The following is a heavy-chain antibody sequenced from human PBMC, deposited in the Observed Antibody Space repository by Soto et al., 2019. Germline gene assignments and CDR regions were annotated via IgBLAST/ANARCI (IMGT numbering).Heavy chain of an antibody. D-gene: IGHD1-26*01. V-gene: IGHV4-59*08. CDR2: IYYSGST. J-gene: IGHJ2*01. CDR3: ARPIGTTPAVWYFDL. Sequence: QVQLQESGPGLVKPSETLSLTCTVSGASISSHYWSWIRQSPGKGLEWLGYIYYSGSTDYNPSLKRRPTISVDTSKNQLSLRLSSVTAADTAVYYCARPIGTTPAVWYFDLWGRGTLVKVSS. CDR1: GASISSHY.